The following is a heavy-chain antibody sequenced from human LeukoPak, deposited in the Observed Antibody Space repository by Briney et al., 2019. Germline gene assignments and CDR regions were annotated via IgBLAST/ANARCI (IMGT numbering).Heavy chain of an antibody. V-gene: IGHV4-38-2*01. J-gene: IGHJ4*02. D-gene: IGHD6-19*01. CDR1: GYSISSGYY. CDR3: ARQAVAGVSD. CDR2: IYHSGST. Sequence: SETLSLTCAVSGYSISSGYYWGWIRQPPGKGLEWIGSIYHSGSTYYNPSLKSRVTISVDTSKNQFSLKLSSVTAADTAVYDCARQAVAGVSDWGQGTLVTVSS.